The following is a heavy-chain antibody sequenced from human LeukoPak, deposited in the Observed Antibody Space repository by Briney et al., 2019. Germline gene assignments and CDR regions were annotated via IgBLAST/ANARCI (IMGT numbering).Heavy chain of an antibody. V-gene: IGHV4-4*07. J-gene: IGHJ6*02. Sequence: SETLSLTCTVSGXSISSYYWSWIRQPAGKGRKWLGHIYTSGSTNYHPSLKSRVTMSVDTSKNQFSLKLSSVTAADTAVYYCACDKAETGYDMDVWGQGTTVTVSS. D-gene: IGHD1-14*01. CDR3: ACDKAETGYDMDV. CDR1: GXSISSYY. CDR2: IYTSGST.